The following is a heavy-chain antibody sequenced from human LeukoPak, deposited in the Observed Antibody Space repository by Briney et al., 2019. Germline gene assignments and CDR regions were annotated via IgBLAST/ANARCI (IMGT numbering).Heavy chain of an antibody. CDR2: IFNTGNT. V-gene: IGHV4-59*11. CDR1: GGSINSHY. Sequence: PSETLSLTCSVSGGSINSHYWSWNRQPPGKRLEWIGYIFNTGNTNYNPSLASRVTMPVDTSRAQFFLRLSPVTAADTAIYYCASRPADTTWYGVFDYWSQGTLVTVSS. J-gene: IGHJ4*02. D-gene: IGHD3-10*01. CDR3: ASRPADTTWYGVFDY.